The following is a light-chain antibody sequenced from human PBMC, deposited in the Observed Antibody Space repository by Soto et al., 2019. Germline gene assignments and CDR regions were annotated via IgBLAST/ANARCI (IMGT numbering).Light chain of an antibody. J-gene: IGKJ2*01. Sequence: DIQMTQSPSTLSASVGDRVTITCRASQSISSWLAWYLQKPGKAPNLLIYQASSLESGVPSRFSGSGSGTEFTLTISSLQPDDFATYYCQEYNSYPYTFGQGTKVEIK. CDR1: QSISSW. CDR3: QEYNSYPYT. V-gene: IGKV1-5*03. CDR2: QAS.